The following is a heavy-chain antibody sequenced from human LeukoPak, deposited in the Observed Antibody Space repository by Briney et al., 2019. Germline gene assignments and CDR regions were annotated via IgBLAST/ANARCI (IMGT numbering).Heavy chain of an antibody. CDR3: ARDVKNTAMVAYYYYMDV. CDR1: GYTFTSYG. Sequence: ASVKVSCKASGYTFTSYGISWVRQAPGQGLEWMVWISAYNGNTNYAQKLQGRVTMTTDTSTSTAYMELRSLRSDDTAVYYCARDVKNTAMVAYYYYMDVWGKGTTVTVSS. V-gene: IGHV1-18*01. D-gene: IGHD5-18*01. J-gene: IGHJ6*03. CDR2: ISAYNGNT.